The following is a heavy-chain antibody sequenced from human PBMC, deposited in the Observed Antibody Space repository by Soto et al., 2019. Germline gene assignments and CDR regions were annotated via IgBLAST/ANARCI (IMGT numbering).Heavy chain of an antibody. CDR3: ASDGSKWNLGY. V-gene: IGHV4-34*01. Sequence: SETLSLTCAVYGGSFSGYYWSWIRQPPGKGLEWIGEINHSGSTNYNPSLKSRVTISVDTSKNQFSLKLSSVTAADTAVYYCASDGSKWNLGYWGQGTLVTVSS. J-gene: IGHJ4*02. CDR1: GGSFSGYY. CDR2: INHSGST. D-gene: IGHD1-26*01.